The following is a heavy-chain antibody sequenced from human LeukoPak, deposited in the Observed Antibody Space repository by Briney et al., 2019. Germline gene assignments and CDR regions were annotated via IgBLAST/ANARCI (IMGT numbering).Heavy chain of an antibody. Sequence: SETLSLTCTVSGGSISSGSYYWSWIRQPAGKGLEWIGRIYTSGSTNYNPSLKSRVTISVDTSKNQFSLKLSSVTAADTAVYYCASQILTGYYDAFDIWGQGTMVTVSS. D-gene: IGHD3-9*01. CDR3: ASQILTGYYDAFDI. J-gene: IGHJ3*02. CDR2: IYTSGST. V-gene: IGHV4-61*02. CDR1: GGSISSGSYY.